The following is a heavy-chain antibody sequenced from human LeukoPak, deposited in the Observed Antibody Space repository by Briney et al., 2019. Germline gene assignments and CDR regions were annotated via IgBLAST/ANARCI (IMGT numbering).Heavy chain of an antibody. CDR1: GGSISSSSYY. V-gene: IGHV4-39*07. D-gene: IGHD4-17*01. Sequence: SETLSLTCTVSGGSISSSSYYWGWIRQPPGKGLEWIGSIYYSGSTYYNPSLKSRVTISVDTSKNQFSLKLSSVTAADTAVYYCARDYGDYGISYYYYYMDVWGKGTTVTISS. CDR3: ARDYGDYGISYYYYYMDV. J-gene: IGHJ6*03. CDR2: IYYSGST.